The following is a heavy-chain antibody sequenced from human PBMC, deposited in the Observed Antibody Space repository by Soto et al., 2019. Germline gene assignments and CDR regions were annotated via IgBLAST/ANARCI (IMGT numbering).Heavy chain of an antibody. CDR3: ARDSLTGYSDAFDI. CDR1: GFTFSSYG. D-gene: IGHD3-9*01. Sequence: GGSLRLSCAASGFTFSSYGMHWVRQAPGKGLEWVAVIWYDGSNKYYADSVKGRFTISRDNSKNTLYLQMNSLRAEDTAVYYCARDSLTGYSDAFDIWGQGTMVTVSS. J-gene: IGHJ3*02. V-gene: IGHV3-33*01. CDR2: IWYDGSNK.